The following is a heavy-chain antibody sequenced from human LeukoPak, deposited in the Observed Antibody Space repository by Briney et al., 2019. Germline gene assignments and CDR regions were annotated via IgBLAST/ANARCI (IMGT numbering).Heavy chain of an antibody. CDR1: GYTFTSHG. CDR3: ARDLVGYSGYEPIGY. D-gene: IGHD5-12*01. Sequence: ASVKVSCKASGYTFTSHGISWVRQAPGQGLEWMGWISAYNGNTNYAQKLQGRVTMTTDTSTSTAYMELRSLRSDDTAVYYCARDLVGYSGYEPIGYWGQGTLVTVSS. V-gene: IGHV1-18*01. CDR2: ISAYNGNT. J-gene: IGHJ4*02.